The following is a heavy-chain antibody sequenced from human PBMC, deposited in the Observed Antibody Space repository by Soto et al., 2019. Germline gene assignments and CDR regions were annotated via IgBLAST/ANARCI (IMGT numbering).Heavy chain of an antibody. CDR3: ARWRDFWSGYNDY. D-gene: IGHD3-3*01. CDR2: INHSGST. CDR1: GGSFSGYY. V-gene: IGHV4-34*01. J-gene: IGHJ4*02. Sequence: QVQLQQWGAGLLKPSETLSLTCAVYGGSFSGYYWSWIRQPPGKGLEWIGEINHSGSTNYNPSLKSRVTISVDTSKTQFSLKLSSVTAADTAVFYCARWRDFWSGYNDYWGQGTLVTVSS.